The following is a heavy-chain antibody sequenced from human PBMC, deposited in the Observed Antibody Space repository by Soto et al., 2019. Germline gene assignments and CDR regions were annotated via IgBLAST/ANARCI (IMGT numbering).Heavy chain of an antibody. CDR1: GYTFTSYD. CDR2: MNPNSGNT. V-gene: IGHV1-8*01. J-gene: IGHJ6*02. Sequence: QVQLVQSGAEVKKPGASVKVSCKASGYTFTSYDINWVRQATGQGLEWMGWMNPNSGNTGYAQKFQGRVTMTRNTSISTAYMELSSLRSEDTAVYYCASVPRGYSGYDDGGSGYYYYYGMDVWGQGTTVTVSS. D-gene: IGHD5-12*01. CDR3: ASVPRGYSGYDDGGSGYYYYYGMDV.